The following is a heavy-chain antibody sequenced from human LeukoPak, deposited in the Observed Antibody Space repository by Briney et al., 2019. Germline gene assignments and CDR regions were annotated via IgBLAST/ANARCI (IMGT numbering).Heavy chain of an antibody. D-gene: IGHD2-2*01. CDR1: GYTLTELS. Sequence: ASVKVSCKVSGYTLTELSMHWVRQAPGKGLEWMGGFDPEDGETIYAQKFQGRVTMTRDTSISTAYMELSRLRSDDTAVYYCARSGGQLEYFQHWGQGTLVTVSS. J-gene: IGHJ1*01. CDR3: ARSGGQLEYFQH. V-gene: IGHV1-24*01. CDR2: FDPEDGET.